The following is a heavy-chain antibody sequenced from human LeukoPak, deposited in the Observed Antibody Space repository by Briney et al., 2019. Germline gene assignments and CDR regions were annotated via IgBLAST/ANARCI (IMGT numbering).Heavy chain of an antibody. J-gene: IGHJ4*02. D-gene: IGHD6-13*01. V-gene: IGHV4-59*01. CDR1: GDSGDSISTYY. CDR2: IFYTGST. CDR3: ARDHQAPGIAAA. Sequence: SETLSLTCTISGDSGDSISTYYWSCLRQPPGKGLEWIGYIFYTGSTNYNPSLKRRVTISVDTSKNQFSLKMNSVTAADTAVYYCARDHQAPGIAAAWGQGTLVTVSS.